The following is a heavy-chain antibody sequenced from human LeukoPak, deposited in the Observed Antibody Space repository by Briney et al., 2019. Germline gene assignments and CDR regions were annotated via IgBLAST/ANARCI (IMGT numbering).Heavy chain of an antibody. CDR1: EFIVSTNY. CDR3: ARDNYYGSGSYYIPSYYYYGMDV. J-gene: IGHJ6*02. Sequence: PGGSLRLSCAASEFIVSTNYMSWVRQAPGKGLGWVSVIFPGRYTHHADSVRGRFTISRDNSKNTLYLQMNSLRVEDTAVYYCARDNYYGSGSYYIPSYYYYGMDVWGQGTTVTVSS. V-gene: IGHV3-53*01. CDR2: IFPGRYT. D-gene: IGHD3-10*01.